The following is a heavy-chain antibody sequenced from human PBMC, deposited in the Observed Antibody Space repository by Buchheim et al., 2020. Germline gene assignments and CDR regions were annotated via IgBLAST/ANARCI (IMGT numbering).Heavy chain of an antibody. CDR1: GFTFSSYG. Sequence: QVQLVESGGGVVQPGRSLRLSCAASGFTFSSYGMHWVRQAPGKGLEWVAVISYDGSNKYYADSVKGRFTISRDNSKNTLYLQMNSLRAEDTATYYCAKDDSSGTYYYYGMDVWGQGTT. V-gene: IGHV3-30*18. D-gene: IGHD3-22*01. J-gene: IGHJ6*02. CDR2: ISYDGSNK. CDR3: AKDDSSGTYYYYGMDV.